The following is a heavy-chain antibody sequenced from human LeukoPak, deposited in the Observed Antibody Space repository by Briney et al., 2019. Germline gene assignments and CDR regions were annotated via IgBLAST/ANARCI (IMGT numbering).Heavy chain of an antibody. CDR2: INPSGGST. D-gene: IGHD1-26*01. V-gene: IGHV1-46*01. Sequence: GASVKVSCKASGYTFTSYYMHWVRQAPGQGLEWMGIINPSGGSTSYAQKFQGRVTMTRDTSISTAYMELSRLRSDDTAVYYCARDPSSSGSYSYYFDYWGQGTLVTVSS. J-gene: IGHJ4*02. CDR3: ARDPSSSGSYSYYFDY. CDR1: GYTFTSYY.